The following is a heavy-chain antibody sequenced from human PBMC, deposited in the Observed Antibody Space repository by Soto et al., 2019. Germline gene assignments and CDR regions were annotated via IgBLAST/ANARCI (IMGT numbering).Heavy chain of an antibody. CDR3: ARGGTTTVTTDFDR. CDR1: GGSFSGYY. V-gene: IGHV4-34*01. CDR2: INHSGST. Sequence: QVQLQQWGAGLLKPSETLSLTCAVYGGSFSGYYWRWIRQPPGQGLEWIGEINHSGSTNYNPSLKSRVTISVDTSKNQFALKLSSVTAAGTAVYYCARGGTTTVTTDFDRLGRGTLVTVSS. D-gene: IGHD4-17*01. J-gene: IGHJ2*01.